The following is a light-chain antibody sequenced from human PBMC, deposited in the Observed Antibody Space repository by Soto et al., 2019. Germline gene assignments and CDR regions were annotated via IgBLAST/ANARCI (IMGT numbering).Light chain of an antibody. CDR1: QSVSNKY. CDR3: QQYCSSPPYT. J-gene: IGKJ2*01. CDR2: GSS. Sequence: EVVLTQSPGTLSLSPGERATLSCRASQSVSNKYLAWYQQKPGQAPRLLIFGSSDRATGIPARFSGIGSGTDFTLTISRLEPEDFAVYYCQQYCSSPPYTFGHGTKLEIK. V-gene: IGKV3-20*01.